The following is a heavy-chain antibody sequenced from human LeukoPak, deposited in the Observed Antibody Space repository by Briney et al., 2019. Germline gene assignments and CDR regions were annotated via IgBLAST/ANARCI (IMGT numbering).Heavy chain of an antibody. V-gene: IGHV1-69*13. J-gene: IGHJ5*02. Sequence: ASVKVSCKASGGTFSSYAISWVRQAPGQGLEWMGGIIPIFGTANYAQKFQGRVTITADESTSTAYMELSSLRSEDTAVYYCGIHIGYSGSYSEWFDPWGQGTLVTVSS. CDR1: GGTFSSYA. CDR2: IIPIFGTA. D-gene: IGHD1-26*01. CDR3: GIHIGYSGSYSEWFDP.